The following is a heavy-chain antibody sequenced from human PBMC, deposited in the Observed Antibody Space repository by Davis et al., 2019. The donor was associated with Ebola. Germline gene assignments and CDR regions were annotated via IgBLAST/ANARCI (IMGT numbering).Heavy chain of an antibody. J-gene: IGHJ6*02. CDR2: IYYSEST. CDR1: GGSISSYY. CDR3: ARDSRWLVPGTYYYYGMDV. V-gene: IGHV4-59*01. D-gene: IGHD6-19*01. Sequence: SETLSLTCTVSGGSISSYYWSWIRQLPGKGLEWIGYIYYSESTNYNPSLKSRVTISVDTSKNQFSLKLSSVTAADTAVYYCARDSRWLVPGTYYYYGMDVWGQGTTVTVSS.